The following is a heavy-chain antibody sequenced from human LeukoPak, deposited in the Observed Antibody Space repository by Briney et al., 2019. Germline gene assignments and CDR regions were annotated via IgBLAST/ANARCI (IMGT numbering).Heavy chain of an antibody. CDR3: AKVDFAINRKGGYFDY. D-gene: IGHD1-14*01. CDR1: GFTFSSYA. J-gene: IGHJ4*02. CDR2: ISGSGGST. Sequence: GGSLRLSCAASGFTFSSYAMSWVRQAPGKGLEWVSAISGSGGSTYYADSVKGRFTISRDNSKNTLYLQMNSLRAEDTAVYYCAKVDFAINRKGGYFDYWGQGTLVTVSS. V-gene: IGHV3-23*01.